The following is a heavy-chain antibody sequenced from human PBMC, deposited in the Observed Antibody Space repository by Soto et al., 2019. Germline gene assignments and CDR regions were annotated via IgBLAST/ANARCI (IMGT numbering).Heavy chain of an antibody. CDR3: ASQYYYDSSGYYYYYYGMDV. CDR2: IWYDGSNK. V-gene: IGHV3-33*01. CDR1: GFTFSSYG. D-gene: IGHD3-22*01. J-gene: IGHJ6*02. Sequence: GGSLRLSCAASGFTFSSYGMHWVRQAPGKGLEWVAVIWYDGSNKYYADSVKGRFTSSRDNSKNTLYLQMNSLRAEDTAVYYCASQYYYDSSGYYYYYYGMDVWGQGTTVTSP.